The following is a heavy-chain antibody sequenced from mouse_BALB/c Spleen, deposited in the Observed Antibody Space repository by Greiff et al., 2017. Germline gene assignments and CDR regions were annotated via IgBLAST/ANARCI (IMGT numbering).Heavy chain of an antibody. J-gene: IGHJ1*01. Sequence: EVMLVESGGGLVKLGGSLKLSCAASGFTFSSYYMSWVRQTPEKRLELVAAINSNGGSTYYPDTVKGRFTISRDNAKNTLYLQMSSLKSEDTALYYCARHDYGSSYGYCDVWGAGTTVTVSS. CDR3: ARHDYGSSYGYCDV. CDR1: GFTFSSYY. D-gene: IGHD1-1*01. V-gene: IGHV5-6-2*01. CDR2: INSNGGST.